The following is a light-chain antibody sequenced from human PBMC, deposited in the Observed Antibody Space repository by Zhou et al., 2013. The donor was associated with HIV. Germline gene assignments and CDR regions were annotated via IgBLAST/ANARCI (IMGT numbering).Light chain of an antibody. CDR3: QSNDRAPLT. Sequence: DIQMTQSPSSLSASVGDRVTITCRASQAIYNYLAWYQQKPGKVPKLLIHLASTLLSGVPSRFSGSVSGTDFTLTISSLQPEDVATYYCQSNDRAPLTFGGGTKVEIK. J-gene: IGKJ4*01. V-gene: IGKV1-27*01. CDR2: LAS. CDR1: QAIYNY.